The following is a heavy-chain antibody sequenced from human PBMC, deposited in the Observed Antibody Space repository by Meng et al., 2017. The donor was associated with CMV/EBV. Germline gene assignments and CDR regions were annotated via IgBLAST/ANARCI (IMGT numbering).Heavy chain of an antibody. CDR2: IRSKANSYAT. D-gene: IGHD6-19*01. CDR1: GFTFSGSA. CDR3: TVRIAVAGTIDY. V-gene: IGHV3-73*01. J-gene: IGHJ4*02. Sequence: GSLRLSCAASGFTFSGSAMHWVRQASGKGLEWVGRIRSKANSYATAYAASVKGRFTISRDDSKNTAYLQMNSLKTEDTAVYYCTVRIAVAGTIDYWGQGTLVTVSS.